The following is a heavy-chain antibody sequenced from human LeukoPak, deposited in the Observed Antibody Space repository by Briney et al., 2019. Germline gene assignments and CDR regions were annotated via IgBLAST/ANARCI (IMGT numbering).Heavy chain of an antibody. D-gene: IGHD5-18*01. CDR3: SRAGGGYSYGYYMDV. Sequence: PGGSLRLSCAASGFTFSNYGMHWVRQAPGKGLEWVAFIRYDGNNKFYADSVKGRFTISRDNSKNTLYLQMNSLRAEDTAVYYCSRAGGGYSYGYYMDVWGKGTTV. J-gene: IGHJ6*03. CDR2: IRYDGNNK. CDR1: GFTFSNYG. V-gene: IGHV3-30*02.